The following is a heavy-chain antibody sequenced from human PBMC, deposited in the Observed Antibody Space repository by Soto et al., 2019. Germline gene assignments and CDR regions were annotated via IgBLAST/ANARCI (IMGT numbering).Heavy chain of an antibody. CDR1: GGTFSSYA. D-gene: IGHD2-2*01. J-gene: IGHJ6*02. CDR2: TFPMFGKA. CDR3: ATVDISTWIDGMDV. Sequence: QLQLVQSGAEVKKPGSSVKVSCKASGGTFSSYAISWVRQAPGHGLEWMGGTFPMFGKANYAQKFQGRVTISADKSTSTAYMELSSLRSEDTAVYYCATVDISTWIDGMDVWGQGTTVTVSS. V-gene: IGHV1-69*06.